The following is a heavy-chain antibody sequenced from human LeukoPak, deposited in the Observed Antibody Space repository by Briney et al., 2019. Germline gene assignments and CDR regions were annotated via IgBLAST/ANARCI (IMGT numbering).Heavy chain of an antibody. J-gene: IGHJ4*02. CDR2: ISSSGSTI. CDR1: GFTFSSYE. Sequence: GGSLRLSCAASGFTFSSYEMNWVRQAPGKGLEWVSYISSSGSTIYYADSVKGRFTISTDNANNTLYLQMNSLRAEDTAVYYCARESRGYDILTGYYRGYYFDYWGQGTLVTVSS. CDR3: ARESRGYDILTGYYRGYYFDY. D-gene: IGHD3-9*01. V-gene: IGHV3-48*03.